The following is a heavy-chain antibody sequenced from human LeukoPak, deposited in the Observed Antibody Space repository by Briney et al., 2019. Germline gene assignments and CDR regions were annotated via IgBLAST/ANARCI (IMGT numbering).Heavy chain of an antibody. J-gene: IGHJ4*02. Sequence: PGGSLRLSCAASGFTFSSYEMNWVRQAPGKGLEWVSYISSSGSTIYYADSVKGRFTISRDNAKNSLYLQMNSLRAEDTAVYYCAKDSYDFWSGYYDGGVDYWGQGTLVTVSS. CDR3: AKDSYDFWSGYYDGGVDY. D-gene: IGHD3-3*01. CDR2: ISSSGSTI. V-gene: IGHV3-48*03. CDR1: GFTFSSYE.